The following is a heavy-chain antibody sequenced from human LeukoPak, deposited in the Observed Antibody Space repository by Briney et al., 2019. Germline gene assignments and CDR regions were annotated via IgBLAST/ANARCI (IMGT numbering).Heavy chain of an antibody. V-gene: IGHV1-8*03. D-gene: IGHD3-16*01. Sequence: GASVKVSCKASGYTFTSYDINWVRQATGQGLEWMGWMNPNSGNTGYAQKFQGRVTITRNTSISTAYMELSSLRSEDTAVYYCARGGAYQGEFWFDPWGQGTLVTVSS. J-gene: IGHJ5*02. CDR3: ARGGAYQGEFWFDP. CDR1: GYTFTSYD. CDR2: MNPNSGNT.